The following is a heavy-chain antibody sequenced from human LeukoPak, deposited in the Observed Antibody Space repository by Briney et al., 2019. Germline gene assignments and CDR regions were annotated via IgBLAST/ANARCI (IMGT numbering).Heavy chain of an antibody. CDR2: ISAYNGNT. CDR1: GYTFTSYG. J-gene: IGHJ4*02. CDR3: AREHKSIAVADPLDY. D-gene: IGHD6-19*01. V-gene: IGHV1-18*01. Sequence: GESLKISCKASGYTFTSYGISWVRQAPGQGLEWMGWISAYNGNTNYAQKLQGRVTMTTDTSTSTAYMELRSLRSDDTAVYYCAREHKSIAVADPLDYWGQGTLVTVSS.